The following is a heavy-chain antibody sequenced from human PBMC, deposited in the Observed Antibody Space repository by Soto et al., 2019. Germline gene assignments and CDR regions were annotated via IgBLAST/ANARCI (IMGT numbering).Heavy chain of an antibody. V-gene: IGHV1-69*06. CDR3: ARVGSRDAYNYVLDH. J-gene: IGHJ1*01. CDR1: GRIFSSFP. D-gene: IGHD5-18*01. Sequence: QVQVVQSGAEVKKPGSSVKISCKASGRIFSSFPTSWVRQVPGQGLEWMGGVIRASGSATYAPKFQGRVTITAVNSAGIGYMELTSLTSEDTAIYYCARVGSRDAYNYVLDHWCPGTMVTVSS. CDR2: VIRASGSA.